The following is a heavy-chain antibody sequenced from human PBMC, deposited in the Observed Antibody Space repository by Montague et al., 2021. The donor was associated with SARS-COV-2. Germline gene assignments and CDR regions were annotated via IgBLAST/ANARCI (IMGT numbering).Heavy chain of an antibody. Sequence: SETLSLTCTVSGGSIRSYYWSWIRQTPGKGLEWIGYIYYDGSTNYDPSLKSRAAMSVDSSKNQFSLRLSSVTAADTAVYYCARYGSYFEHWGQGTTVTVSS. V-gene: IGHV4-59*03. CDR1: GGSIRSYY. CDR3: ARYGSYFEH. D-gene: IGHD1-26*01. J-gene: IGHJ4*02. CDR2: IYYDGST.